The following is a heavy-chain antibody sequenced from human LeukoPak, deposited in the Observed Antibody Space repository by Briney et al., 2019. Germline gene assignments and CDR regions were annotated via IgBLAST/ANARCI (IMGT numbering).Heavy chain of an antibody. CDR2: FDPEDGET. CDR3: AREGTMVRGVIIRTGWFDP. CDR1: GYTLTELS. D-gene: IGHD3-10*01. Sequence: ASVKVSCKVSGYTLTELSMHWVRQAPGKGLEWMGGFDPEDGETIYAQKFQGRVTMTEDTSTDTAYMELSSLRSEDTAVYYCAREGTMVRGVIIRTGWFDPWGQGTLVTVSS. J-gene: IGHJ5*02. V-gene: IGHV1-24*01.